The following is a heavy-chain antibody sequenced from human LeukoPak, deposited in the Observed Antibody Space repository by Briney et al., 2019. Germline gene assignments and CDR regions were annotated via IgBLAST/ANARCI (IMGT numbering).Heavy chain of an antibody. CDR2: ISWNSGSI. Sequence: PGRSLRLSCAASGFTFDDYAMHWVRHAPGKGLEWVSGISWNSGSIGYADSVKGRFTISRDNAKNSLYLQMNSLRAEDTALYYCAKDIGYCSSTSCSLYYYGMDVWGQGTTVTVSS. CDR1: GFTFDDYA. D-gene: IGHD2-2*03. J-gene: IGHJ6*02. CDR3: AKDIGYCSSTSCSLYYYGMDV. V-gene: IGHV3-9*01.